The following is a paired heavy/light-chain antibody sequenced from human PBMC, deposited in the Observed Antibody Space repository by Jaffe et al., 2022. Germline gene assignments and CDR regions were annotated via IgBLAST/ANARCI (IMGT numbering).Heavy chain of an antibody. CDR3: ARVAMITFGGVIVSIYFDY. V-gene: IGHV4-39*01. D-gene: IGHD3-16*02. Sequence: QLQLQESGPGLVKPSETLSLTCTVSGGSISSSSYYWGWIRQPPGKGLEWIGSIYYSGSTYYNPSLKSRVTISVDTSKNQFSLKLSSVTAADTAVYYCARVAMITFGGVIVSIYFDYWGQGTLVTVSS. J-gene: IGHJ4*02. CDR2: IYYSGST. CDR1: GGSISSSSYY.
Light chain of an antibody. Sequence: SYVLTQPPSVSVAPGKTARITCGGNNIGSKSVHWYQQKPGQAPVLVIYYDSDRPSGIPERFSGSNSGNTATLTISRVEAGDEADYYCQVWDSSSDHGYVFGTGTKVTVL. V-gene: IGLV3-21*04. CDR2: YDS. CDR1: NIGSKS. J-gene: IGLJ1*01. CDR3: QVWDSSSDHGYV.